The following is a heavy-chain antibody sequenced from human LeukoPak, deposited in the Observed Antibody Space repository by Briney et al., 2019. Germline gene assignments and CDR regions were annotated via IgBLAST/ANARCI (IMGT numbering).Heavy chain of an antibody. D-gene: IGHD3-3*01. J-gene: IGHJ5*02. CDR2: IYTSGST. CDR3: ARDRSITIFGVAENWFDP. V-gene: IGHV4-4*07. CDR1: GGSISSYY. Sequence: SETLSLTCTVSGGSISSYYWSWIRQPAGKGLEWIGRIYTSGSTNYNPSLKSRVTISVDKSKNQFSLKLGSVTAADTAVYYCARDRSITIFGVAENWFDPWGQGTLVTVSS.